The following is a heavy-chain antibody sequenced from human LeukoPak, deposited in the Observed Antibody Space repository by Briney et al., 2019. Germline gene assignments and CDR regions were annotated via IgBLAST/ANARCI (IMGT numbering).Heavy chain of an antibody. CDR3: ATSAGDYRAGHYYYTGV. J-gene: IGHJ6*03. CDR2: INPNTAGT. CDR1: GYTFTGYY. V-gene: IGHV1-2*02. D-gene: IGHD4-11*01. Sequence: GASVKVSCKASGYTFTGYYFHWVRQAPGQGLEWMGWINPNTAGTNYAQKFLGGVTLTWDTSISTAYMELTRLTSDDTAVYYCATSAGDYRAGHYYYTGVWGEGTSVTVSS.